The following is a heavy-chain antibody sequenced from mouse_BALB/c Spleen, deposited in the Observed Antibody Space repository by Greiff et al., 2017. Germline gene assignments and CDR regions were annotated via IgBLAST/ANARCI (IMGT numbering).Heavy chain of an antibody. CDR1: GFNIKDTY. Sequence: DVKLVESGAELVKPGASVKLSCTASGFNIKDTYMHWVKQRPEQGLEWIGRIDPANGNTKYDPKFQGKATITADTSSNTAYLQLSSLTSEDTAVYYCARENYYGSSYFAYWGQGTLVTVSA. D-gene: IGHD1-1*01. J-gene: IGHJ3*01. V-gene: IGHV14-3*02. CDR3: ARENYYGSSYFAY. CDR2: IDPANGNT.